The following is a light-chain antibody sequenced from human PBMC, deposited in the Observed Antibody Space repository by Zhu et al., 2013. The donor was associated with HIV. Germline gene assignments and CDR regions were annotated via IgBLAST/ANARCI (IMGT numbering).Light chain of an antibody. CDR1: QSISSW. V-gene: IGKV1-5*01. CDR3: HQYNSYPWT. Sequence: DIQMTQSPFTLSASVGDRVTITCRASQSISSWLAWYQQKPGKAPELLIYDGSTLQSGVPSRFSGSGSGTEFTLSISSLQPDDFATYFCHQYNSYPWTFGQGTKVEIK. J-gene: IGKJ1*01. CDR2: DGS.